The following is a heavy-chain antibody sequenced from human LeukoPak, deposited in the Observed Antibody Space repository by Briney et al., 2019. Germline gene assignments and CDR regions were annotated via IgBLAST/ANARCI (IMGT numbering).Heavy chain of an antibody. V-gene: IGHV3-7*01. CDR3: ARVYSNSWYSGYLYMDV. J-gene: IGHJ6*03. D-gene: IGHD6-13*01. Sequence: GGSLRLSCAASGFTFSNYWMTWVRQAPGKGLEWVANLKQDGSEIYYVDSVKGRFTISRDNAKNSLYLQMNSLRAEDTAVYYCARVYSNSWYSGYLYMDVWGKGTTVTVSS. CDR2: LKQDGSEI. CDR1: GFTFSNYW.